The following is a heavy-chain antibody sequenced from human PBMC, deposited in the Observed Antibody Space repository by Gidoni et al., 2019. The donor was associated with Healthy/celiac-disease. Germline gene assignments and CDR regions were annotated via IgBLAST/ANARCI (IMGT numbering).Heavy chain of an antibody. J-gene: IGHJ6*03. CDR3: ARGYCSSPQCYRKYYYYMDV. D-gene: IGHD2-2*01. Sequence: EVQLVESGGGLIQPGGSLRLSCAASGFTVSSNYMSWVRQAPGKGLEWVSVIYSGGSTYYADSVKGRFTISRDNSKNTLYLQMNSLRAEDTAVYYCARGYCSSPQCYRKYYYYMDVWGKGTTVTVSS. V-gene: IGHV3-53*01. CDR2: IYSGGST. CDR1: GFTVSSNY.